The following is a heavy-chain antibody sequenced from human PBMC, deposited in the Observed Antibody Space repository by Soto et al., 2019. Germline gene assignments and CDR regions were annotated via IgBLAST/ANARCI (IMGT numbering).Heavy chain of an antibody. J-gene: IGHJ4*02. CDR1: GASISSYF. D-gene: IGHD3-22*01. Sequence: SETLSLTCTVSGASISSYFWNWIRQPPGRGLEWIGYIYYSGSTNYNPSLKSRVTIPVDTSKNQFSLKLSSVTAADTAVYYCATYSSGYLARHRWIFDYWGQGTLVTVSS. V-gene: IGHV4-59*01. CDR2: IYYSGST. CDR3: ATYSSGYLARHRWIFDY.